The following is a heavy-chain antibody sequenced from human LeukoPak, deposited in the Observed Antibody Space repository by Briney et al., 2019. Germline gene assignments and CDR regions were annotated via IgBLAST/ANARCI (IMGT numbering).Heavy chain of an antibody. D-gene: IGHD7-27*01. J-gene: IGHJ4*02. Sequence: GGSLRLSCVASGFTFGDVVMSWVRQAPGKGLEWVSAISYNGASTDYADSVKGRFAISRDNSKNTLYLQMNSLRAEDTAVYYCARRTGGTKDYWGQGTQVTVSP. CDR1: GFTFGDVV. CDR2: ISYNGAST. CDR3: ARRTGGTKDY. V-gene: IGHV3-23*01.